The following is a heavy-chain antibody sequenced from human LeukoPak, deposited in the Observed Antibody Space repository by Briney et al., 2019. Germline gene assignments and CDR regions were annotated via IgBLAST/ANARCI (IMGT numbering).Heavy chain of an antibody. CDR3: ARVVVQGVIYSEFDY. J-gene: IGHJ4*02. V-gene: IGHV1-2*02. Sequence: ASVKVSCKASGYTFTGYYMHWVRQAPGQGLEWMGWINPNSGGTNYAQKFQGRVTMTRDTSISTAYMELSRLRSDDTAVYYCARVVVQGVIYSEFDYWGQGTLVTVSS. CDR2: INPNSGGT. D-gene: IGHD3-10*01. CDR1: GYTFTGYY.